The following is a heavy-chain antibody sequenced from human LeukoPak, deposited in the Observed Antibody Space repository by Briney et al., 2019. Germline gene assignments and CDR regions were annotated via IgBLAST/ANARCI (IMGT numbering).Heavy chain of an antibody. CDR3: ARDSSSVWDNYGMDV. CDR1: GGSISSYY. CDR2: IYYSGST. J-gene: IGHJ6*02. V-gene: IGHV4-59*01. D-gene: IGHD2-2*01. Sequence: SETLSLTCTVSGGSISSYYWSWIRQPPGKGLEWIGYIYYSGSTNYNPSLKSRVTISVDTSKNQFSLKLSSVTAADTAVYYCARDSSSVWDNYGMDVWGQGTTVIVSS.